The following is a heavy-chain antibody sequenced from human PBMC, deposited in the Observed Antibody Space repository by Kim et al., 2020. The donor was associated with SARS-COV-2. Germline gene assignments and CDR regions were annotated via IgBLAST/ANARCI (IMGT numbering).Heavy chain of an antibody. J-gene: IGHJ6*02. Sequence: SETLSLTCTVSGGSISSYYWSWIRQPPGKGLEWIGYIYYSGSTNYNPSLKSRVTISVDTSKNQFSLKLSSVTAADTAVYYCARIQSGYCSGGSCSLSARVRHHYGMDDWGQGTTVTVSS. V-gene: IGHV4-59*08. CDR2: IYYSGST. D-gene: IGHD2-15*01. CDR3: ARIQSGYCSGGSCSLSARVRHHYGMDD. CDR1: GGSISSYY.